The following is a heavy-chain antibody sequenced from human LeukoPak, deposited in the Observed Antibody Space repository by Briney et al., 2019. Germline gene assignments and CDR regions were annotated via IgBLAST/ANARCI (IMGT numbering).Heavy chain of an antibody. CDR3: ATDHGFHYGAYFDY. CDR2: IYSGGST. D-gene: IGHD4-17*01. Sequence: GGSLRLSCAASGFTVSSNYMSWVRQAPGKGLEWVSVIYSGGSTYYADSVKGRFTISRDNSKNTLYLQMNSLRAEDTAVYYCATDHGFHYGAYFDYWGQGTLVTVSS. CDR1: GFTVSSNY. J-gene: IGHJ4*02. V-gene: IGHV3-53*05.